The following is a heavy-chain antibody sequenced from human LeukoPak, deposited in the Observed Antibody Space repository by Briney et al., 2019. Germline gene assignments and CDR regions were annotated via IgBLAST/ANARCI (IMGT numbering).Heavy chain of an antibody. Sequence: SETLSLTCTVSGGSISSSSYYWGWIRQPPGKGLEWIGSIYYSGSTYYNPSLKSRVTISVDTSKNQFSLKLSSVTAADTAVYYCARTDGYSYGYWRDDAFDIWGQGTMVTVSS. D-gene: IGHD5-18*01. V-gene: IGHV4-39*07. CDR2: IYYSGST. J-gene: IGHJ3*02. CDR1: GGSISSSSYY. CDR3: ARTDGYSYGYWRDDAFDI.